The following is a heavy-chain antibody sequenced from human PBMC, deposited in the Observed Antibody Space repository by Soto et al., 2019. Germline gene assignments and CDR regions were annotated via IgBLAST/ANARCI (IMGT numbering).Heavy chain of an antibody. D-gene: IGHD2-15*01. Sequence: PGGSLRLSCAASGFTFSSYGMHWVRQAPGKGLEWVAVISYDGSNKYYADSVKGRFTISRDNSKNTLYLQMNSLRAEDTAVYYCAKVILHSLNWFDPWGQGALVTVSS. CDR1: GFTFSSYG. CDR3: AKVILHSLNWFDP. CDR2: ISYDGSNK. J-gene: IGHJ5*02. V-gene: IGHV3-30*18.